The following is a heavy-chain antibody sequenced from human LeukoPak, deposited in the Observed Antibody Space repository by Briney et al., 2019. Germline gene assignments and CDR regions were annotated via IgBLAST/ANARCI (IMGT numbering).Heavy chain of an antibody. J-gene: IGHJ4*02. CDR2: IIPIFGTA. V-gene: IGHV1-69*05. Sequence: ASVKVSCXASGGTFSSYAISWVRQARGQGLEWMGRIIPIFGTANYAQKFQGRVTITTDESTSTAYMELSSLRSEDTAVYYCARDAFYSRYFDYWGQGTLVTVSS. CDR3: ARDAFYSRYFDY. CDR1: GGTFSSYA. D-gene: IGHD4-11*01.